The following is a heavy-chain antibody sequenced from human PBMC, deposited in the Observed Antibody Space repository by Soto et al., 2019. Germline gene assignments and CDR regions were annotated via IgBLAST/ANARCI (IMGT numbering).Heavy chain of an antibody. CDR3: ARGGSRAFDI. J-gene: IGHJ3*02. V-gene: IGHV3-66*01. Sequence: GGSLTLSCAPSGFTVSSNHITWVRQAPGKGLEWVSLIYTGGGTYYADSVKGRFTISRDNSKNTLYLQMNSLRAEDTAVYYCARGGSRAFDIWGQGTLVTVSS. CDR2: IYTGGGT. CDR1: GFTVSSNH.